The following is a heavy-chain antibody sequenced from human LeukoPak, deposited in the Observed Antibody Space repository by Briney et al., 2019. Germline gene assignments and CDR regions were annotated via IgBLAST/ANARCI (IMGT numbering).Heavy chain of an antibody. Sequence: SETLSLTCAVSGDSISRSNWWSWVRRSPGKGLEWIGEVYHSGNTKVNPSLKSRVTISLDTSKNQLSLKLSSVTAADTAVCYCARGVGATGWYYFDFWGQGTLVTVSS. CDR1: GDSISRSNW. J-gene: IGHJ4*02. CDR3: ARGVGATGWYYFDF. D-gene: IGHD6-19*01. CDR2: VYHSGNT. V-gene: IGHV4-4*02.